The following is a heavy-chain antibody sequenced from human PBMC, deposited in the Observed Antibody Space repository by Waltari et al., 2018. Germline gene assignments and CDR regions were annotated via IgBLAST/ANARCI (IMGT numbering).Heavy chain of an antibody. V-gene: IGHV1-46*01. CDR2: INPSGGST. CDR1: GYTFTSYY. CDR3: AREPGRIAVARGAFDI. Sequence: QVQLVQSGAEVKKPGASVKVSCKASGYTFTSYYMHWVRQAPGQGLEWMGIINPSGGSTSYVQKFQGRVTMTRDTSTSTVYMELSSLRSEDTAVYYCAREPGRIAVARGAFDIWGQGTMVTVSS. D-gene: IGHD6-19*01. J-gene: IGHJ3*02.